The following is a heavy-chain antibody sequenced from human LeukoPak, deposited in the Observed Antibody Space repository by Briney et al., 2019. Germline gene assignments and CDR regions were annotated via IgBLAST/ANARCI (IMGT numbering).Heavy chain of an antibody. D-gene: IGHD3-10*01. CDR3: ARTQLNGSRAP. CDR1: GLSIGTYW. CDR2: INQDGSER. Sequence: GGSLRLSCAASGLSIGTYWMTWARQVPGKGLEWVANINQDGSERSYVDSVKGRFTISRDNAKNSLYLQMNGLRVDDTAVYYCARTQLNGSRAPWGQGTLVTVSS. V-gene: IGHV3-7*01. J-gene: IGHJ5*02.